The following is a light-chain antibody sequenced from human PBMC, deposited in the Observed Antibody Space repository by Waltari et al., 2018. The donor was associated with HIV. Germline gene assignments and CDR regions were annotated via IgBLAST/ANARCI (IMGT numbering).Light chain of an antibody. CDR1: ALPKQY. J-gene: IGLJ3*02. CDR3: QSADSNASLWV. Sequence: SYELTQQPSVSVSPGQTARLTCSGDALPKQYAFWYQQRPGQAPVLVIYKDTDRPSGIPERFSGSSSGTTATLTIIGVQAQDEADYHCQSADSNASLWVFGGGTKLTVL. CDR2: KDT. V-gene: IGLV3-25*03.